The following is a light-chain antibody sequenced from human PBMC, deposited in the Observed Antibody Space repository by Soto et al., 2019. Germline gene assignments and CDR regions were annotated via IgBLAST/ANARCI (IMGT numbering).Light chain of an antibody. V-gene: IGKV1-5*03. Sequence: DIQMTQSPSTLSGSVGDRVTITCRDSQTIRSWLAWYQQKPGKAPKLLIYKASTLKSGVPSRFSGSGSGTEFTLTISSLQHDDFATYYCQHYNSYSEAFGQGTKVDIK. CDR2: KAS. J-gene: IGKJ1*01. CDR1: QTIRSW. CDR3: QHYNSYSEA.